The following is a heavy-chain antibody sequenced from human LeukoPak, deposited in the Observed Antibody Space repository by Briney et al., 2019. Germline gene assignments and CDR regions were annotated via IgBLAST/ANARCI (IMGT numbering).Heavy chain of an antibody. V-gene: IGHV1-18*01. Sequence: ASVKVSCRSSGYIFTKYGINWVRQAPGRGLEWMGWMNVYQGNTNYAQKFQGRVTVTADTSTTTAYMELGSLRFDDTALYYCARDHFTAAGKFDSWGQGTLVTVSS. CDR3: ARDHFTAAGKFDS. D-gene: IGHD6-13*01. CDR1: GYIFTKYG. CDR2: MNVYQGNT. J-gene: IGHJ4*02.